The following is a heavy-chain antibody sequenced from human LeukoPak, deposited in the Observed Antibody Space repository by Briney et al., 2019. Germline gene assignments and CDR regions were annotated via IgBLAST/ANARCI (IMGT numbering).Heavy chain of an antibody. D-gene: IGHD5-24*01. V-gene: IGHV4-61*10. Sequence: SQTLSLTCTVSGGSISSGSYYWNWIRQPAGKGLEWIGYIYYSGSTNYNPSLKSRVTISVDTSKNQFSLKLSSVTAADTAVYYCARDRDGYNYFDYWGQGTLVTVSS. CDR2: IYYSGST. J-gene: IGHJ4*02. CDR1: GGSISSGSYY. CDR3: ARDRDGYNYFDY.